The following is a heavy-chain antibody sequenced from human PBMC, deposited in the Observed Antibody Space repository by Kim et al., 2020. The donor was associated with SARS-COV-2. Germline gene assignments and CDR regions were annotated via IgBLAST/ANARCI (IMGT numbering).Heavy chain of an antibody. CDR1: GFTFSSYS. CDR3: ARGAECGGDCPGGDY. D-gene: IGHD2-21*02. J-gene: IGHJ4*02. V-gene: IGHV3-48*02. Sequence: GGSLRLSCAASGFTFSSYSMNWVRQAPGKGLEWVSYISSSSSTIYYADSVKGRFTISRDNAKNSLYLQMNSLRDEDTAVYYCARGAECGGDCPGGDYWGQGTLVTVSS. CDR2: ISSSSSTI.